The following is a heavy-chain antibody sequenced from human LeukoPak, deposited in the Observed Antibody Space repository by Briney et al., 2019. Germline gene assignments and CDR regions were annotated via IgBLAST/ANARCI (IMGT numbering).Heavy chain of an antibody. Sequence: GGSLRLSCAASGSTFSSYGMSWVRQAPGKGLEWVSAISGSGGSTYYADSVKGRFTISRDNSKNTLYLQMNSLRAEDTAVYYCAEGSFLSYYYDSSGYYLDYFDYWGQGTLVTVSS. D-gene: IGHD3-22*01. J-gene: IGHJ4*02. CDR3: AEGSFLSYYYDSSGYYLDYFDY. CDR1: GSTFSSYG. V-gene: IGHV3-23*01. CDR2: ISGSGGST.